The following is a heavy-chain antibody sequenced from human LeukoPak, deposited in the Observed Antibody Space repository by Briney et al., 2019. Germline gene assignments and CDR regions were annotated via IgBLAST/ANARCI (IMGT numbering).Heavy chain of an antibody. V-gene: IGHV1-46*01. CDR3: ARDPDSGSYPGYYFDY. CDR1: GYTFTSYY. CDR2: INSSGGSS. Sequence: ASVKVSCKASGYTFTSYYVHWVRQAPGQGLEWMGIINSSGGSSSYAQKFQGRVTMTRDTSTSTVYMGLSSLRSEDTAVYYCARDPDSGSYPGYYFDYWGQGTLVTVSS. J-gene: IGHJ4*02. D-gene: IGHD1-26*01.